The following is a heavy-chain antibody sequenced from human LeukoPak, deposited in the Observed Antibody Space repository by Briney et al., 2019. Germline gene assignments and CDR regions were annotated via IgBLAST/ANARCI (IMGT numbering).Heavy chain of an antibody. Sequence: SETLSLTCTVSGGSIRSYFWSWLRQPPGKGLEWIGYIWDTEITDYNPSLKSRVTISLDTSKNHFSLKLRSVTAADTGLYFCARGLVLATDDAFDIWGQGTLVTVSS. CDR1: GGSIRSYF. CDR2: IWDTEIT. CDR3: ARGLVLATDDAFDI. V-gene: IGHV4-59*01. D-gene: IGHD5-12*01. J-gene: IGHJ3*02.